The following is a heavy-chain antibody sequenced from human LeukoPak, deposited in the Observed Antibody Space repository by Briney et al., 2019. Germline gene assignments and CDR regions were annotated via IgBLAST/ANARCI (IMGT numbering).Heavy chain of an antibody. CDR2: FDPEDGET. V-gene: IGHV1-24*01. CDR3: ARVDYGGTQ. J-gene: IGHJ4*02. CDR1: GYTLTELS. D-gene: IGHD4-23*01. Sequence: ASVKVSCKVSGYTLTELSMHWVRQAPGKGLEWMGGFDPEDGETIYAQKFQGRVTMTRDTSISTAYMELSRLRSDDTAVYYCARVDYGGTQWGQGTLVTVSS.